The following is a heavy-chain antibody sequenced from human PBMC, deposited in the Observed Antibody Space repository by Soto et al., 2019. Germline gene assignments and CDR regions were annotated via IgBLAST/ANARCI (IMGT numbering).Heavy chain of an antibody. V-gene: IGHV3-9*01. J-gene: IGHJ3*02. CDR3: AKDISLPDIVGATGHAFDI. D-gene: IGHD1-26*01. CDR2: ISWNSGSI. Sequence: EVQLVESGGGLVQPGRSLRLSCAASGFTFDDYAMHWVRQAPGKGLEWVSGISWNSGSIGYADSVKGRVTISRDNAQNSLYLQMNRLRAEDTALYYCAKDISLPDIVGATGHAFDIWGQGTMVTVSS. CDR1: GFTFDDYA.